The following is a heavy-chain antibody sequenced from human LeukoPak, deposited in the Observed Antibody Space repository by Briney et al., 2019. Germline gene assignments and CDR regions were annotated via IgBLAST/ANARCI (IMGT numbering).Heavy chain of an antibody. CDR2: IWYDGSNK. CDR3: AKIHSGSNYYVDD. J-gene: IGHJ4*02. Sequence: GGSLRLSCAASGFTFSSYGMHWVRQAPGKGLECVAFIWYDGSNKYYADSVKGRFTISRDNSKNTLYLQMNSLRAEDTAVYYCAKIHSGSNYYVDDWGQGTLVTVSS. D-gene: IGHD6-13*01. CDR1: GFTFSSYG. V-gene: IGHV3-30*02.